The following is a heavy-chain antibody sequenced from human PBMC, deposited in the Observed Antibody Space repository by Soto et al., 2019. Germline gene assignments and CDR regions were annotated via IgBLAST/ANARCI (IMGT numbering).Heavy chain of an antibody. CDR1: GGSISSSSYY. D-gene: IGHD3-3*01. V-gene: IGHV4-39*01. CDR2: IYYSGST. CDR3: ARQASRITIFGVVTNKPMYYYDY. Sequence: SETLSLTCTVSGGSISSSSYYRGWIRQPPGKGLEWIGSIYYSGSTYYNPSLKSRVTISVDTSKNQFSLKLSSVTAADTAVYYCARQASRITIFGVVTNKPMYYYDYWGQGTLVTVSS. J-gene: IGHJ4*02.